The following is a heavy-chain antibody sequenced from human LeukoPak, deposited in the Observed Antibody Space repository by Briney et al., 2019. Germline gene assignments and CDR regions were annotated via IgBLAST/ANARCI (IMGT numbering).Heavy chain of an antibody. Sequence: PGGSLSLSCAASGFPLSSYYISWVRQAPAKGLEWVSVIYSGGSTYYADSLEGRFTIYSDNSQNTLYLHTNSLRSEDTAVYYCPRTRPSGLGCSSTSCYGVFGYWGQGTLVTVSS. CDR2: IYSGGST. CDR1: GFPLSSYY. CDR3: PRTRPSGLGCSSTSCYGVFGY. J-gene: IGHJ4*02. D-gene: IGHD2-2*01. V-gene: IGHV3-53*01.